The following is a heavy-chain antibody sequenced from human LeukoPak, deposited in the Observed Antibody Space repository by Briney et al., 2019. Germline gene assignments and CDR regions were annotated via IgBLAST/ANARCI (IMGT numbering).Heavy chain of an antibody. J-gene: IGHJ6*02. CDR2: IIPIFGTA. CDR1: GGTFSSYA. CDR3: TTRSCGAGGCSPSLYYYYGLHF. V-gene: IGHV1-69*01. D-gene: IGHD3-16*01. Sequence: ASVKVSCKASGGTFSSYAISWVRQAPGQGLEWMGGIIPIFGTADYAQKFQGRVTITADEFTSTTYMELSSLKSEDTAIYYCTTRSCGAGGCSPSLYYYYGLHFWGQGTTVSVSS.